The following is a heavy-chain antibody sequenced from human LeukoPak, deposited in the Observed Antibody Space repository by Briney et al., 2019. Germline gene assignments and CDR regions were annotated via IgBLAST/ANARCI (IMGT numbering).Heavy chain of an antibody. Sequence: PGGSLRLSCEASGFTFSNSWMTWVRQTPGKGLEWVANIKTDGSEKYYVDSVKGRFTISRDNAKNSLYLQMNSLRAEDTAVYYCAKDRLSSGREAYDIWGQGTMVTVSS. J-gene: IGHJ3*02. CDR1: GFTFSNSW. CDR3: AKDRLSSGREAYDI. V-gene: IGHV3-7*03. D-gene: IGHD6-19*01. CDR2: IKTDGSEK.